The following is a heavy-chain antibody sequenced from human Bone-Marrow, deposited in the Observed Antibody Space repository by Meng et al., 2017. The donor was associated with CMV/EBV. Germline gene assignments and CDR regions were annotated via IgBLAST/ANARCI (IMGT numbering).Heavy chain of an antibody. CDR3: ARAWWSGYGALEY. CDR1: GFTFDDYA. V-gene: IGHV3-9*01. CDR2: ISWNSGSI. D-gene: IGHD3-3*01. Sequence: SLKISCAASGFTFDDYAMHWVRQAPGKGLEWVSGISWNSGSIGYADSVKGRFTISRDNAKNSLYLQMNSLRAEDTAVYYCARAWWSGYGALEYWGQGTLVTVSS. J-gene: IGHJ4*02.